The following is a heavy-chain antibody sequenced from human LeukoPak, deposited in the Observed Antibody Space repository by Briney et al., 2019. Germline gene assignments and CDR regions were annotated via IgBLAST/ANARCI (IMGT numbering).Heavy chain of an antibody. Sequence: PGGSLRLSCAASGFTFSSYAMHWVRQAPGKGLEWVAVISYDGSNKYYADSVKGRFTISRDNSKNTLYLRMNSLRAEDTAVYYCARGPPSLFRYDFWSGYQPGGFDYWGQGTLVTVSS. CDR2: ISYDGSNK. D-gene: IGHD3-3*01. CDR1: GFTFSSYA. CDR3: ARGPPSLFRYDFWSGYQPGGFDY. J-gene: IGHJ4*02. V-gene: IGHV3-30-3*01.